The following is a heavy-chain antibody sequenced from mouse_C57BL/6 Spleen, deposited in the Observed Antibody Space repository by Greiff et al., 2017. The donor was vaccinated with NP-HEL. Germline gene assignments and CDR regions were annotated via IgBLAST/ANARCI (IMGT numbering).Heavy chain of an antibody. V-gene: IGHV1-54*01. J-gene: IGHJ4*01. Sequence: VQLQESGAELVRPGPSVKVSCKASGYAFTNYLIEWVKQRPGQGLEWIGVINPGSGGTNYNEKFKGKATLTADKSSSTAYMQLSSLTSEDSAVYFCARSRYDSLYYYAMDYWGQGTSVTVSS. CDR1: GYAFTNYL. CDR2: INPGSGGT. D-gene: IGHD2-4*01. CDR3: ARSRYDSLYYYAMDY.